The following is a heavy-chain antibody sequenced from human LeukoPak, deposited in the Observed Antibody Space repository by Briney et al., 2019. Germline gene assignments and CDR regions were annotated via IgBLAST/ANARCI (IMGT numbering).Heavy chain of an antibody. CDR2: IYYSGST. CDR3: ARVESSWYNEK. D-gene: IGHD6-13*01. Sequence: SETLSLXCTVSGGSISSYYWSWIRQPPGKGLEWIGYIYYSGSTNYNPSLKSRVTISVDTSKNQFSLKLSSVTAADTAVYYCARVESSWYNEKWGQGTLVTVSS. J-gene: IGHJ4*02. CDR1: GGSISSYY. V-gene: IGHV4-59*01.